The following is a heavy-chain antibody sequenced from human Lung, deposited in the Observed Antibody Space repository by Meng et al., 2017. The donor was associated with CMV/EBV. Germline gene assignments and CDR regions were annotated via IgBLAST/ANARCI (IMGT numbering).Heavy chain of an antibody. Sequence: SVKVSCKASGGTFSSYAISWVRQAPGQGLEWMGGIIPIFGTANYAQKFQGRVTITTDESTSTAYMELSSLRSEDTAVYYCASRFGEWLLSINYDAFDIWGQGTMVTVSS. J-gene: IGHJ3*02. CDR2: IIPIFGTA. CDR1: GGTFSSYA. D-gene: IGHD3-3*01. CDR3: ASRFGEWLLSINYDAFDI. V-gene: IGHV1-69*05.